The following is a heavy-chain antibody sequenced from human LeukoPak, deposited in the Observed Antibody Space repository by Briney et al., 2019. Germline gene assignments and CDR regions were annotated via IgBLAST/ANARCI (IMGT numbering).Heavy chain of an antibody. CDR3: ARPRWLQFGPHDC. CDR1: GFTFSDYY. J-gene: IGHJ4*02. Sequence: GGSLRLSCAASGFTFSDYYMSWIRQAPGKGLEWVANIKQDGSEKYYVDSVKGRFTVSRDNAKNSLYLQMNSLGAEDTAVYYCARPRWLQFGPHDCWGQGTLVTVSS. V-gene: IGHV3-7*01. D-gene: IGHD5-24*01. CDR2: IKQDGSEK.